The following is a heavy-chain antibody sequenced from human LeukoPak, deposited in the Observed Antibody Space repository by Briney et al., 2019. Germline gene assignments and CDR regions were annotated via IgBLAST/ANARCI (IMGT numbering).Heavy chain of an antibody. CDR2: IKSDGSSI. CDR1: GFPFSSYW. J-gene: IGHJ4*02. Sequence: PGGSLRLSCAASGFPFSSYWMHWVRQTPGKGLMWVSRIKSDGSSIGYADSVKGRFTISRDNAKNSLYLQMNSLRAEDTAVYYCARDYGGSSPFDYWGQGTLVTVSS. D-gene: IGHD4-23*01. CDR3: ARDYGGSSPFDY. V-gene: IGHV3-74*01.